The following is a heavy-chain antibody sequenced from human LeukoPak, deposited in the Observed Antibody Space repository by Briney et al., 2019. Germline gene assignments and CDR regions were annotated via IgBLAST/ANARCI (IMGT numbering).Heavy chain of an antibody. CDR2: IYYGGST. D-gene: IGHD1-26*01. Sequence: SETLSLTCTVSGGSINTYYWSWIRQPPGKGLEWIGYIYYGGSTNYNPSLKSRVTISVDTSKSQFSLKLNSVTAADTALYYCARSGSYHNNFDYWGQGTLVTVSS. CDR1: GGSINTYY. J-gene: IGHJ4*02. V-gene: IGHV4-59*01. CDR3: ARSGSYHNNFDY.